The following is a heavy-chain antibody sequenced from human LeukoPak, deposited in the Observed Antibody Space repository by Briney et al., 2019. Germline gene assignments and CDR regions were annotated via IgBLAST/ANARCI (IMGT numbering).Heavy chain of an antibody. CDR3: ASEAINEDQELWFGGPMGRALDY. CDR1: GYTFTSYG. CDR2: ISAYNGNT. D-gene: IGHD3-10*01. Sequence: ASVKVSCKASGYTFTSYGISWVRQAPGQGLEWMGWISAYNGNTNYAQKLQGRVTMTTDTSTSTAYMELRSLRSDDTAVYYCASEAINEDQELWFGGPMGRALDYWGQGTLVTVSS. V-gene: IGHV1-18*01. J-gene: IGHJ4*02.